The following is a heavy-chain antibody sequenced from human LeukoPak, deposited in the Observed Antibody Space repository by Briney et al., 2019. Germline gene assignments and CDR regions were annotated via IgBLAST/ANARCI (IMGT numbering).Heavy chain of an antibody. D-gene: IGHD6-19*01. CDR2: ISYDGSNK. J-gene: IGHJ3*02. CDR1: GFTFSSYA. CDR3: AKDDGSYSSGSDDAFDI. Sequence: PGGSLRLSCAASGFTFSSYAMHWVRQASGKGLEWVAVISYDGSNKYYADSVKGRFTISRDNSKNTLYLQMNSLRAEDTAVYYCAKDDGSYSSGSDDAFDIWGQGTMVTVSS. V-gene: IGHV3-30*04.